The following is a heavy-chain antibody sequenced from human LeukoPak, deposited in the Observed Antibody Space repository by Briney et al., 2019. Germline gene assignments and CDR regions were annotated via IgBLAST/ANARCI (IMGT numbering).Heavy chain of an antibody. CDR2: IIGSGSST. CDR1: GXTFSSYA. V-gene: IGHV3-23*01. D-gene: IGHD6-13*01. Sequence: GGSLRLSCAASGXTFSSYAMSWVPQAPGKGLEWVSAIIGSGSSTYYADSVKGRFTISRDNSKNTLFLQMNSLRAEDTAVYYCAKDRAQQLVLDFWGQGTLVTVSS. CDR3: AKDRAQQLVLDF. J-gene: IGHJ4*02.